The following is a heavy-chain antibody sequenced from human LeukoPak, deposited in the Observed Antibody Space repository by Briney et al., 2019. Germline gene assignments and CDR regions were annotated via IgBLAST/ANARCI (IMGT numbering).Heavy chain of an antibody. CDR3: AKAFPLVVVAAPVDY. J-gene: IGHJ4*02. Sequence: GGSLRLSCAASGFTFSSYSMNWVRQAPGKGLEWVSSISSSSSYIYYADSVKGRFTISRDNAKNSLYLQMNSLRAEDTAVYYCAKAFPLVVVAAPVDYWGQGTLVTVSS. CDR1: GFTFSSYS. V-gene: IGHV3-21*04. D-gene: IGHD2-15*01. CDR2: ISSSSSYI.